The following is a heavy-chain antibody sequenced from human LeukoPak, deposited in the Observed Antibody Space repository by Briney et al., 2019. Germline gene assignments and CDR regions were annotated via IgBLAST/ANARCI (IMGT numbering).Heavy chain of an antibody. CDR3: TTDELITMIVVVNDY. J-gene: IGHJ4*02. CDR1: GFTFSNAW. V-gene: IGHV3-15*01. D-gene: IGHD3-22*01. CDR2: IKSKTDGGTT. Sequence: GGSLRLSCAASGFTFSNAWMSWVRQAPGKGLEWVGRIKSKTDGGTTDYAAPVKGRFIISRDDSKNTLYVQMNSLKTEDTAVYYCTTDELITMIVVVNDYWGQGTLVTVSS.